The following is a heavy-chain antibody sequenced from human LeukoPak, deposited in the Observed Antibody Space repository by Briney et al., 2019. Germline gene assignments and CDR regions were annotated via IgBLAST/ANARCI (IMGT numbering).Heavy chain of an antibody. V-gene: IGHV4-4*07. CDR1: GDSITSYY. J-gene: IGHJ5*02. Sequence: SETLFLTCTVSGDSITSYYWSWIRQSAEKGLEWIGRNYTTGTTNNPSLKGRVTVSVDTSKNQFFLKLRSVTAADTAVYYCARGPLGYCSSTSCYLIDPWGQGTLVTVSS. CDR3: ARGPLGYCSSTSCYLIDP. CDR2: NYTTGTT. D-gene: IGHD2-2*01.